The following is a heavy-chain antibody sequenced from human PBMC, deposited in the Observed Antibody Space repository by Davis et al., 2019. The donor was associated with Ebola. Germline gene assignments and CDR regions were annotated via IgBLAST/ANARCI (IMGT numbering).Heavy chain of an antibody. CDR2: IFYRGTT. CDR3: ARAARLGGTDY. J-gene: IGHJ4*02. D-gene: IGHD3-16*01. CDR1: GGSISRSSYY. V-gene: IGHV4-39*01. Sequence: MPAGSLRLSCTVSGGSISRSSYYWDWIRQPPGKGLEWIGSIFYRGTTYYNPSLQSRVTISVDTSKTQFSLKLSSVTAADTAQYYCARAARLGGTDYWGQGALVTVLS.